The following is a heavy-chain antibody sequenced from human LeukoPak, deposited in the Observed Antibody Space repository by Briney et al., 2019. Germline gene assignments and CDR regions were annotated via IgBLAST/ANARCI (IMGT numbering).Heavy chain of an antibody. CDR1: GFTFTGHY. V-gene: IGHV1-2*02. J-gene: IGHJ5*01. Sequence: ASMKVSCKSSGFTFTGHYIHWVRQAPGQGLEWMGYIGPRNSAASYAEKFQGRVTMTRDTSLSTAYMELSRLTSDDTAVYFCARLMRGPWRIDSWGQGSLVAVSS. CDR3: ARLMRGPWRIDS. CDR2: IGPRNSAA. D-gene: IGHD3-16*01.